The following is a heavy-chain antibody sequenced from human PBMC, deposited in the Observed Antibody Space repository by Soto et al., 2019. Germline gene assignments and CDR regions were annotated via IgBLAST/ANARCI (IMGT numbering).Heavy chain of an antibody. Sequence: PGGSLRLSCAASGFTFSSYSMNWVRQAPGKGLEWVSSISSSSSYIYYADSVKGRFTISRDNAKNSLYLQMNSLRAEDTAVYYCARDRPPNYDFWSGYPPVYDGMDVWGQGTTVTVSS. V-gene: IGHV3-21*01. D-gene: IGHD3-3*01. CDR3: ARDRPPNYDFWSGYPPVYDGMDV. CDR1: GFTFSSYS. J-gene: IGHJ6*02. CDR2: ISSSSSYI.